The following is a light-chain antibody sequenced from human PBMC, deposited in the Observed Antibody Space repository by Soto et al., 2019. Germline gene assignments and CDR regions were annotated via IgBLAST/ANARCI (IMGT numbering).Light chain of an antibody. CDR1: SSDVGGYNY. J-gene: IGLJ1*01. V-gene: IGLV2-8*01. CDR3: SSYAGSNNFV. CDR2: EVS. Sequence: QSVLTQPPSASGSPGQSVTISCTGISSDVGGYNYVSCYQQHPGKAPKLMIYEVSKRPSGVPDRFSGSKSGNTASLTVSGLQAEDEADYYCSSYAGSNNFVFGTGTKVTVL.